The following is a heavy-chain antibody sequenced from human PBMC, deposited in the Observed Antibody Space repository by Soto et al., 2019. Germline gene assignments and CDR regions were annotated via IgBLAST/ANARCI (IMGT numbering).Heavy chain of an antibody. D-gene: IGHD7-27*01. V-gene: IGHV6-1*01. CDR3: ARGSGAARAFDI. Sequence: SQTLSLTCAISGDSVSSNSDAWNWIRQSPSRGLEWLGRTYYRSKWYSDYAVSLKSRITINPDTSKNQFSLHLKSVTPEDTAVYYCARGSGAARAFDIWGQGTVVTVS. CDR2: TYYRSKWYS. J-gene: IGHJ3*02. CDR1: GDSVSSNSDA.